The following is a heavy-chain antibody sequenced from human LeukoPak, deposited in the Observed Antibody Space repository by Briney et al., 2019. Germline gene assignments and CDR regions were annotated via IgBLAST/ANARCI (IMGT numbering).Heavy chain of an antibody. J-gene: IGHJ4*02. CDR2: IYHSGST. CDR1: GYSISSGYY. Sequence: PSETLSLTCAVSGYSISSGYYWGWIQQPPGKGLEWIGSIYHSGSTYYNPSLKSRVTISVDTSKNQFSLKLSSVTAADTAVYYCARHRVWKGYYFDYWGQGTLVTVSS. CDR3: ARHRVWKGYYFDY. D-gene: IGHD3-16*01. V-gene: IGHV4-38-2*01.